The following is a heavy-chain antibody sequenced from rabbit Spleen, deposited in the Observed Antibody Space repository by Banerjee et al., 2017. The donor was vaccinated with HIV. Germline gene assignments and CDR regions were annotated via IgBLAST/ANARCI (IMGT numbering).Heavy chain of an antibody. CDR2: IYPGSSGNT. Sequence: QEQLEESGGGLVQPEGSLTLTCKASGFSFNSGYDMCWVRQAPGKGLEWIACIYPGSSGNTYSATWAKGRFTISKTSSTTVTLQMTSLTAADTATYFCARDSSTSFSTYGMDLWGPGTLVTVS. V-gene: IGHV1S45*01. D-gene: IGHD1-1*01. J-gene: IGHJ6*01. CDR1: GFSFNSGYD. CDR3: ARDSSTSFSTYGMDL.